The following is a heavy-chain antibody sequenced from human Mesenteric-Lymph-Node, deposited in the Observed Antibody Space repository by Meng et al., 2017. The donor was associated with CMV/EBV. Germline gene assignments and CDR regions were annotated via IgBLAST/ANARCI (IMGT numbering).Heavy chain of an antibody. CDR2: INHSGST. Sequence: QVQLHQWGAGLFKPSETLSVTCAVYGGSFSGYYWNWIRQSPEKGLEWIGEINHSGSTIYNPSFTSRIIISVDTSTNQISLNMSSVTAADTAVYYCARGSSYDILTGYFDYWGQGALVTVSS. CDR3: ARGSSYDILTGYFDY. D-gene: IGHD3-9*01. V-gene: IGHV4-34*01. CDR1: GGSFSGYY. J-gene: IGHJ4*02.